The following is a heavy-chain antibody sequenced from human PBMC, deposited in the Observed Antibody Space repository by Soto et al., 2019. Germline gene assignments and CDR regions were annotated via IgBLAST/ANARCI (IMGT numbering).Heavy chain of an antibody. J-gene: IGHJ4*02. V-gene: IGHV4-34*01. CDR2: VNHSGST. CDR1: GGSFSGYY. CDR3: ARGGWELLPRY. Sequence: SETLSLTCAVYGGSFSGYYWIWIRQPPGKGLEWIGEVNHSGSTNYNPSLKSRVTISVDTSKNQFSLKLSSVAAADTAVYYCARGGWELLPRYWGQGTPVTV. D-gene: IGHD1-26*01.